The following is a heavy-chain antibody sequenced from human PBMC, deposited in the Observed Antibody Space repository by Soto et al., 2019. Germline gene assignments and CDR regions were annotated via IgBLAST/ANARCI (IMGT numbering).Heavy chain of an antibody. CDR2: IYYSGST. J-gene: IGHJ6*02. Sequence: KASETLSLTCTVSGGSISSGDYYWSWIRQPPGKGLEWIGYIYYSGSTYYNPSLKSRVTISVDTSKNQFSLKLSSVTAADTAVYYCARVVNHDNFMVYYYGMDVWGQGTTVTVSS. V-gene: IGHV4-30-4*01. CDR3: ARVVNHDNFMVYYYGMDV. CDR1: GGSISSGDYY. D-gene: IGHD3-10*01.